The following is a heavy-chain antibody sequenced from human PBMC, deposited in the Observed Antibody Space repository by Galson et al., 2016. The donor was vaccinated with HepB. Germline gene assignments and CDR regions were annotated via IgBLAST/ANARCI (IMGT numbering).Heavy chain of an antibody. V-gene: IGHV1-8*01. Sequence: SVKVSCKASGYTFTSYEINWVRQATGQGLEWMGWMNPNSGNTGYAQKFQGRVNMTRDTTRSTVYMELTSLRFEDTAVYYCARGGPYYYYGMDVWGQGTTVTLSS. CDR1: GYTFTSYE. CDR3: ARGGPYYYYGMDV. CDR2: MNPNSGNT. J-gene: IGHJ6*02.